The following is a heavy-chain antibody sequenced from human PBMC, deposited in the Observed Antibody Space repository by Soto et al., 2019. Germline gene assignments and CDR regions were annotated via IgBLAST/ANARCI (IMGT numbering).Heavy chain of an antibody. D-gene: IGHD1-26*01. CDR2: IYYSGST. CDR3: ASEKATGKWD. J-gene: IGHJ4*02. CDR1: GGSISSYY. V-gene: IGHV4-59*12. Sequence: SETLSLTCTVSGGSISSYYWSWIRQPPGKGLEWIGYIYYSGSTNYNPSLKSRITMSVDTSKNQFSLKLSSVTAADTAVYYCASEKATGKWDWGQGTLVTVSA.